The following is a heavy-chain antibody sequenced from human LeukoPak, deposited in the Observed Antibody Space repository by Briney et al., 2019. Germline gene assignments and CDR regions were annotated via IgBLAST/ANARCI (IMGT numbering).Heavy chain of an antibody. V-gene: IGHV3-23*01. Sequence: GGSLRLSCAASGFTFSSYAMSWVRQARGKGLEWVSAISGSGGSTYYADSVKGRFTISRDNSKNTLYLQMNSLRAEDTAVYYCAKTRRGVVTAIQNWYFDLWGRGTLVTVSS. CDR3: AKTRRGVVTAIQNWYFDL. J-gene: IGHJ2*01. CDR1: GFTFSSYA. CDR2: ISGSGGST. D-gene: IGHD2-21*02.